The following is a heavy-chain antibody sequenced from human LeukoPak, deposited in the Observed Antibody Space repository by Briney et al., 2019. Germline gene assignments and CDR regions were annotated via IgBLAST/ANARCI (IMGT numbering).Heavy chain of an antibody. J-gene: IGHJ4*02. Sequence: GGSLRLSCAASGFTFTTFGIHWVRQAPGKGPEWVAAISPHGDIEYYTDSVKGRFTISRDNSKNMIYLQTNSLGGEDSAVYYCAKINNNDDYWGQGNLVTVSS. CDR3: AKINNNDDY. CDR1: GFTFTTFG. D-gene: IGHD1/OR15-1a*01. V-gene: IGHV3-30*18. CDR2: ISPHGDIE.